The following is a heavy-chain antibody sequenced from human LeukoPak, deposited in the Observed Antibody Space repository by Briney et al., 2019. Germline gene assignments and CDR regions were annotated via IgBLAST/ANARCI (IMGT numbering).Heavy chain of an antibody. Sequence: PGGSLRLSCAASGFTFSSYSMNWVRQAPGKGLEWVSYISSSSSTIYYADSVKGRFTISRDNAKNSLYLQMNSLRAEDTAVYYCARAPGIAGFDYWGQGTLVTVSS. CDR3: ARAPGIAGFDY. J-gene: IGHJ4*02. CDR1: GFTFSSYS. CDR2: ISSSSSTI. V-gene: IGHV3-48*01. D-gene: IGHD6-13*01.